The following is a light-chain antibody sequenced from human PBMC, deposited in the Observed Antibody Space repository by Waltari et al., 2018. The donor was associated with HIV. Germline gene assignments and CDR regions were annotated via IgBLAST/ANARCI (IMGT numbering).Light chain of an antibody. Sequence: SNVLTQPPSVSVAPGQTARLTCGGNNIGSTSVHWYQQKPGQAPVVVVFDDSDRPSGIPERFSGSNSANTATLTISTVEAGDEADYYCQVWDSRRDWVFGGGTKLTVL. CDR3: QVWDSRRDWV. CDR1: NIGSTS. J-gene: IGLJ3*02. V-gene: IGLV3-21*02. CDR2: DDS.